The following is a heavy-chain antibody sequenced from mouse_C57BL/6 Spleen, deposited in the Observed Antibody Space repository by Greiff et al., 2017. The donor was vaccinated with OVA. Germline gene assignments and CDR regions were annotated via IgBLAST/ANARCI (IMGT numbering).Heavy chain of an antibody. CDR3: ARAGTGTYYYAMDY. Sequence: EVKVVESEGGLVQPGSSMKLSCTASGFTFSDYYMAWVRQVPEKGLEWVANINYDGSSTYYLDSLKSRFIISRDNAKNILYLQMSSLKSEDTATYYCARAGTGTYYYAMDYWGQGTSVTVSS. CDR2: INYDGSST. V-gene: IGHV5-16*01. J-gene: IGHJ4*01. CDR1: GFTFSDYY. D-gene: IGHD4-1*01.